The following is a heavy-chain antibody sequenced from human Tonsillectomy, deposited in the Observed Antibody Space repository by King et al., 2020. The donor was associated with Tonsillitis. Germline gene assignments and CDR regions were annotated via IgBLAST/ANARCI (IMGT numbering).Heavy chain of an antibody. CDR1: GFTFSSYA. D-gene: IGHD1-26*01. CDR3: AKEGSRGDYFDY. V-gene: IGHV3-23*04. Sequence: VQLVESGGGLVQPGGSLRLSCSASGFTFSSYAMSWVRPAPGKGLEWVSAISGSGGRHYYADSVKGRFTISRDNSKNTLYLQMNSLRVEDTAVYYCAKEGSRGDYFDYWGQGTLVTVSS. CDR2: ISGSGGRH. J-gene: IGHJ4*02.